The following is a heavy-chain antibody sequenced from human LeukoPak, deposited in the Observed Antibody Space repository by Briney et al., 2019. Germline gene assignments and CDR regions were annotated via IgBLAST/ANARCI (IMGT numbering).Heavy chain of an antibody. V-gene: IGHV4-38-2*02. D-gene: IGHD3-22*01. CDR3: ASDYFDRTGYYGFIY. J-gene: IGHJ4*02. CDR1: GYSISSGYH. Sequence: SETLSLTCTVSGYSISSGYHWGWIRQPPGKGLEWIGSIYHSGSTYYNPSLKSRVTMSVDTSKKQFSLRLSSVTAADTAIYYCASDYFDRTGYYGFIYWGQGSLVTISS. CDR2: IYHSGST.